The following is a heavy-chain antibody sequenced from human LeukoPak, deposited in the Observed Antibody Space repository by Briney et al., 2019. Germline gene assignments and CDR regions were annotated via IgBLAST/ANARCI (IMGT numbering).Heavy chain of an antibody. Sequence: SVKVSCKASGCTFSSYAISWVRQAPGQGLEWMGGIIPIFGTANYAQKFQGRVTITADESTTTAYMELSSLRAEDTAVYYCARESPYLFDYWGQGTLVTVSS. CDR2: IIPIFGTA. D-gene: IGHD2-2*01. J-gene: IGHJ4*02. CDR3: ARESPYLFDY. CDR1: GCTFSSYA. V-gene: IGHV1-69*13.